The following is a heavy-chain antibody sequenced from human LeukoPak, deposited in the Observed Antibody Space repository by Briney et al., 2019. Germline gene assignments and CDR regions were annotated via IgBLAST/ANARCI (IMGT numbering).Heavy chain of an antibody. J-gene: IGHJ4*02. CDR3: ARDPGWTGIDY. D-gene: IGHD3-10*01. CDR2: INSDGRST. Sequence: PGGSLRLSCAASGFTFSSYWMHWVRQAPGKGLVWVSRINSDGRSTSYADSVKGRFAISRDNAKNTLYLQMNSLRDEDTAVYYCARDPGWTGIDYWGQGTLVTVSS. V-gene: IGHV3-74*01. CDR1: GFTFSSYW.